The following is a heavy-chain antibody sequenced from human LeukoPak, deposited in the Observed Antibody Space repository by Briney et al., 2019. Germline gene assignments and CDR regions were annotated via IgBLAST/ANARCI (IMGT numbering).Heavy chain of an antibody. D-gene: IGHD5-18*01. V-gene: IGHV1-2*02. CDR3: AREGDTAMVTFYY. CDR1: GYTFTGYY. Sequence: GASVKVSCKASGYTFTGYYMHWVRQAPGQGLEWMGWINPNSGGTNYAQKFQGRVTMTRDTSISTAYVELSRLRSDDTAVYYCAREGDTAMVTFYYWGQGTLVTVSS. J-gene: IGHJ4*02. CDR2: INPNSGGT.